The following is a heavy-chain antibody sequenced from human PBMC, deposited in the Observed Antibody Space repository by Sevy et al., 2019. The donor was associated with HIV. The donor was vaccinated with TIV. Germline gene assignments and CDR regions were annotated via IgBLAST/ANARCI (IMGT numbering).Heavy chain of an antibody. Sequence: GGSLRLSCAASGFTFSNYGIHWVRQAPGKGLEWVAIISYDGSNKYYVDSVKGRFTISRDNSKNTLYLQMNSLRAEDTAVYYCAKEGRYDSSGYYVYWGQGPLVTVSS. D-gene: IGHD3-22*01. CDR1: GFTFSNYG. V-gene: IGHV3-30*18. J-gene: IGHJ4*02. CDR2: ISYDGSNK. CDR3: AKEGRYDSSGYYVY.